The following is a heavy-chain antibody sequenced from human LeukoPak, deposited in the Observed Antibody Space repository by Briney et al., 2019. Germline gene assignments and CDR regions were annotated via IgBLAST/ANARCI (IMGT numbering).Heavy chain of an antibody. CDR2: IYTSGST. CDR1: GGSITSGSYY. Sequence: PSETLSLTCIVSGGSITSGSYYWSWIRQPAGKGLEWIGRIYTSGSTNYNPSLKSRVTTSVDTSKNQVSLKLSSVTAADTAVYYCARDGYNENEYYFDYWGQGTLVTVSS. V-gene: IGHV4-61*02. D-gene: IGHD5-24*01. CDR3: ARDGYNENEYYFDY. J-gene: IGHJ4*02.